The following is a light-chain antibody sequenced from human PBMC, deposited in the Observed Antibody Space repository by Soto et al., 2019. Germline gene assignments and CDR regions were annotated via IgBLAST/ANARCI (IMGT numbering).Light chain of an antibody. CDR3: QQYGGSPLIS. Sequence: EIVLTQSPATLSLFPGEIATLSCRASESVSSYLAWYQQKPGQAPRLLIYDISNRATGIPARFSGSGSGTDFTLTISSLEPEDFAVYYCQQYGGSPLISFGQGTRLEIK. V-gene: IGKV3-11*01. J-gene: IGKJ5*01. CDR2: DIS. CDR1: ESVSSY.